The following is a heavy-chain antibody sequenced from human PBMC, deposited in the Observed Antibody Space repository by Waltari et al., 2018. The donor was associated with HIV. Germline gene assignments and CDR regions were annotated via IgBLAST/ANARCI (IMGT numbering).Heavy chain of an antibody. D-gene: IGHD6-6*01. Sequence: ELQLVVSGRGLVKPGGPLRLSCAASEFTFRSYSMNWVRQAPWKGLEWVSSISSSSSYIYYADSGKGRFTISRDNAKNSLYLQMNSLRAEDTAVYYCARGGGIAARPFDYWGQGTLVTVSS. CDR3: ARGGGIAARPFDY. CDR1: EFTFRSYS. J-gene: IGHJ4*02. V-gene: IGHV3-21*01. CDR2: ISSSSSYI.